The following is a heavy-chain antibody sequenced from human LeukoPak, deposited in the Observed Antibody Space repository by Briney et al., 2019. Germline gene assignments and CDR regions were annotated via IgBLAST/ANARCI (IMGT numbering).Heavy chain of an antibody. J-gene: IGHJ6*03. CDR3: ASRWLVPHYYMDV. D-gene: IGHD6-19*01. CDR1: GGPISSGSYY. V-gene: IGHV4-61*02. Sequence: PSQTLSLTCTVSGGPISSGSYYWSWIRQPAGKGLEWIGRIYTSGSTNYNPSLKSRVTISVDTSKNQFSLKLSSVTAADTAVYYCASRWLVPHYYMDVWGKGTTVTVSS. CDR2: IYTSGST.